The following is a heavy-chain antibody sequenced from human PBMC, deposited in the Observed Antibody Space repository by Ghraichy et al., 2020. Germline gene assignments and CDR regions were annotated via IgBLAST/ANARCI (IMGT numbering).Heavy chain of an antibody. CDR3: AKEVLGGIGGSPIDY. CDR2: ISSSSNNT. CDR1: GFTFSSYT. Sequence: GGSLRLSCAASGFTFSSYTMNWVRQAPGKGLEWVSFISSSSNNTYYADSVKGRFTISRDNSKNTLYLQMGSLRAEDTAIYYCAKEVLGGIGGSPIDYWGQGTLVTVSP. V-gene: IGHV3-23*01. J-gene: IGHJ4*02. D-gene: IGHD3-16*01.